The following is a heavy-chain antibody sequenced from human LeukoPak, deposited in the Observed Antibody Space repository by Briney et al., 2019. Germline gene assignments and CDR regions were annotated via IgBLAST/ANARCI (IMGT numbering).Heavy chain of an antibody. J-gene: IGHJ4*02. CDR3: AFHEVAGYLYFDY. V-gene: IGHV3-23*01. Sequence: GGSLRLSCAASGFTFSSYGMSWVRQAPGKGLEWVSAISGSGGSTYYADSVKGRFTISRDNSKNTLYLQMNSLRAEDTAVYYCAFHEVAGYLYFDYWGQGTLVTVSS. D-gene: IGHD6-19*01. CDR1: GFTFSSYG. CDR2: ISGSGGST.